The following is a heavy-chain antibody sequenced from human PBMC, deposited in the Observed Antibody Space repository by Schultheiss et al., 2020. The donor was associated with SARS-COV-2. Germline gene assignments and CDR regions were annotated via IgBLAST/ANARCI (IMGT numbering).Heavy chain of an antibody. J-gene: IGHJ6*02. Sequence: GGSLRLSCAASGFTFSSYGMHWVRQAPGKGLEWVSYISSSGSTIYYADSVKGRFTISRDNAKNSLYLQMNSLRAEDTAVYYCARGTVVVPAAIVLYTKRYGMDVWGQGTTVTVS. D-gene: IGHD2-2*02. CDR1: GFTFSSYG. CDR2: ISSSGSTI. CDR3: ARGTVVVPAAIVLYTKRYGMDV. V-gene: IGHV3-48*04.